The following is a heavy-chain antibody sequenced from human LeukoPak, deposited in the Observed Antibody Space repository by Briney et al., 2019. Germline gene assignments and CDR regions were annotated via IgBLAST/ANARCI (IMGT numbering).Heavy chain of an antibody. Sequence: PSETLSLTCAVYGGSFSGYYWSWIRQPPGKGLEWIGEINHSGSTNYNPSLKSRVTISVDTSKNQFSLKLSSVTAADTAVYYCARKIFLSGYYHFDYWGQGTLFTVSS. CDR3: ARKIFLSGYYHFDY. J-gene: IGHJ4*02. CDR1: GGSFSGYY. V-gene: IGHV4-34*01. CDR2: INHSGST. D-gene: IGHD3-3*01.